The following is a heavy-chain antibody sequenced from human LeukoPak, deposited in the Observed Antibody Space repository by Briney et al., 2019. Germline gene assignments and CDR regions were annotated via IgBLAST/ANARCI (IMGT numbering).Heavy chain of an antibody. CDR3: ARHQPDSSGWYEDWYFDL. J-gene: IGHJ2*01. D-gene: IGHD6-19*01. Sequence: SETLSLTCTVSGGSINSGGYYWSWIRQHPGKGLEWIGYIYYSGTIYYNPSLKSRVTISLDTSKNQFSLKLSSVTAADTAVYYCARHQPDSSGWYEDWYFDLWGRGTLVTVSS. CDR1: GGSINSGGYY. CDR2: IYYSGTI. V-gene: IGHV4-31*03.